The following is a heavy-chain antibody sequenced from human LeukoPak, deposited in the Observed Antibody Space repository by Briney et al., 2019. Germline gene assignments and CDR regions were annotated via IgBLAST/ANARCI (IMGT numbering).Heavy chain of an antibody. CDR3: ARDGGLNGMDV. J-gene: IGHJ6*02. D-gene: IGHD3-16*01. CDR1: GFTFSSYS. CDR2: ISSSSSYI. Sequence: GGSLRLSCAASGFTFSSYSMNWVRQAPGKGLEWVSSISSSSSYIYYADSVKGRFTISRDNAKNSLYLQMNSLRAEDTAVYYCARDGGLNGMDVWGQGTMVTVSS. V-gene: IGHV3-21*01.